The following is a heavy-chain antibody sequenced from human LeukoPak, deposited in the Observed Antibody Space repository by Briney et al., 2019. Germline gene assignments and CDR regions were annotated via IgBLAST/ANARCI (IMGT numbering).Heavy chain of an antibody. J-gene: IGHJ4*02. CDR2: INTNTGNP. Sequence: GASVKVSCKASGYTFTSYAMNWVRQAPGQGLEWMGWINTNTGNPTYAQGFTGRFVFSLDTSVSTAYLQISSLKAEDTAVYYCARELTNYDSSGYPSYWGQGTLVTVSS. CDR1: GYTFTSYA. CDR3: ARELTNYDSSGYPSY. D-gene: IGHD3-22*01. V-gene: IGHV7-4-1*02.